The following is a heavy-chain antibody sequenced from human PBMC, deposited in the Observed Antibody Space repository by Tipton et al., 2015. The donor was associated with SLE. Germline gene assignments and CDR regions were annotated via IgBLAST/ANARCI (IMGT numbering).Heavy chain of an antibody. CDR1: GDSISGHY. Sequence: TLSLTCTVSGDSISGHYWSWIRQPPGKGLEWIGEINHSGSTNYNPSLKSRVTISVGTSKNQFSLKLSSVTAADTAVYYCARSGSTLAHALDIWGQGTQVTVSS. J-gene: IGHJ3*02. V-gene: IGHV4-34*01. CDR2: INHSGST. CDR3: ARSGSTLAHALDI. D-gene: IGHD1-7*01.